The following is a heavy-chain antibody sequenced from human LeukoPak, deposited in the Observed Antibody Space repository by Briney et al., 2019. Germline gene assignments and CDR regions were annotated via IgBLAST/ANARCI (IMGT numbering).Heavy chain of an antibody. Sequence: SETLSLTCTVSGGSISSGSYYWSWIRQPAGKGLEWIGRIYTSGSTNYNPSLKSRVTISVDTSKNQFSLKLSSVTAADTAVYYCARLVLNYYYYMDVWGKGTTVTVS. J-gene: IGHJ6*03. CDR1: GGSISSGSYY. CDR2: IYTSGST. CDR3: ARLVLNYYYYMDV. V-gene: IGHV4-61*02. D-gene: IGHD6-13*01.